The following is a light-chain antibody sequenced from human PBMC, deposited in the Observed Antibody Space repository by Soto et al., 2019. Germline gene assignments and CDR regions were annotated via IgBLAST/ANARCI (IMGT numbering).Light chain of an antibody. V-gene: IGKV3-20*01. CDR1: QSVPANY. CDR3: PQYGNPWWT. CDR2: GAS. Sequence: EIVLTQSPGTLSLSPGERVTLSCRASQSVPANYLAWYQQKPGQAPRLLIYGASNSATGIPDRFSGSGSGTDFTLTVSRLEPEDFAVYFCPQYGNPWWTFGQGARVEIK. J-gene: IGKJ1*01.